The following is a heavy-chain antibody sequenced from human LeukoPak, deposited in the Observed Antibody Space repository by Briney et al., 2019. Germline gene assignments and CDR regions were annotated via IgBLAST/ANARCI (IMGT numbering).Heavy chain of an antibody. CDR2: ISGSGGST. CDR3: AKTITGTRARGDY. V-gene: IGHV3-23*01. CDR1: GFVFSSYA. Sequence: GGSLRLSCAASGFVFSSYAMNWVRQAPGKGLEWVSAISGSGGSTYYADSVKGRFTISRDNSKNTLYLQMNSLRAEDTAVYYCAKTITGTRARGDYWGQGTLVTVSS. D-gene: IGHD1-7*01. J-gene: IGHJ4*02.